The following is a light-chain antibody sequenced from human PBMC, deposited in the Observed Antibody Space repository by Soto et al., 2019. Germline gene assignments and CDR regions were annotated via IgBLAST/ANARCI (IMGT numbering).Light chain of an antibody. CDR1: SSDVGGYNF. J-gene: IGLJ1*01. CDR2: EVS. CDR3: SSYTTSSTVV. Sequence: QSALTQPASVLGSPGQSITISCTGTSSDVGGYNFVSWYQQHPGKAPKLMIYEVSNRPSGVSNRFSGSKSGNTASLTISGLQPEDEADYYCSSYTTSSTVVFGTGTKVTVL. V-gene: IGLV2-14*03.